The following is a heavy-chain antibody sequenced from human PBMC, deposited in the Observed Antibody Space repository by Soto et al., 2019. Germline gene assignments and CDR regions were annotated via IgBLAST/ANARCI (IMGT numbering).Heavy chain of an antibody. J-gene: IGHJ4*02. V-gene: IGHV3-53*01. CDR3: ARLSRSGGGY. Sequence: GGSLRLSCAASGFSVSSNYMTWVRQAPGKGLEWVSVIYAAGNTYYADSVKGRFTISRDNSKDMLYLQMNSLRAEDTAMYYCARLSRSGGGYWGQGTLVTVSS. CDR2: IYAAGNT. CDR1: GFSVSSNY. D-gene: IGHD3-10*01.